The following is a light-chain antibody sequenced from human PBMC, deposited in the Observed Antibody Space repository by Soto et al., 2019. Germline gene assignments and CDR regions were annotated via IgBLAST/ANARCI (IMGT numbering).Light chain of an antibody. CDR1: SSDVGGYNY. V-gene: IGLV2-8*01. CDR3: TSYAGGNNV. Sequence: QSALTQPPSASGSPGQSVTISCTGTSSDVGGYNYVPWYQQHPGKAPKLMVYEVNKRPSGVPDRFSGSKSGNTASLTVSGLQAEDEADYYCTSYAGGNNVFGTGTKLTVL. J-gene: IGLJ1*01. CDR2: EVN.